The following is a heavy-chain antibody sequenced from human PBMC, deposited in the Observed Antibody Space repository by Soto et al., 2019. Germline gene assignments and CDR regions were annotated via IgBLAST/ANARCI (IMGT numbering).Heavy chain of an antibody. Sequence: GASVKVSCKASGGTFSSYAISWVRQAPGQGLEWMGGIIPIFGTANYAQKFQGRVTITADESTSTAYMELSSLRSEDTAVYYCARVPDFWSGYSPPGWFDPWGKGTLVTVSS. J-gene: IGHJ5*02. CDR1: GGTFSSYA. D-gene: IGHD3-3*01. V-gene: IGHV1-69*13. CDR3: ARVPDFWSGYSPPGWFDP. CDR2: IIPIFGTA.